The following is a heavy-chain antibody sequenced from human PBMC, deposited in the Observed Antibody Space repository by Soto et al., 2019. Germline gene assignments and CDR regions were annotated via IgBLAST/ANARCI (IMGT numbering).Heavy chain of an antibody. CDR1: GFTFSSYA. Sequence: GESLKISCAASGFTFSSYAMSWVRQAPGKGLEWVLAISGSGGSTYYADSVKGRFTISRDNSKNTLYLQMNSLRAEDTAVYYCAKQGTMVPNWDYWGQGTLVTVSS. CDR3: AKQGTMVPNWDY. CDR2: ISGSGGST. J-gene: IGHJ4*02. V-gene: IGHV3-23*01. D-gene: IGHD3-10*01.